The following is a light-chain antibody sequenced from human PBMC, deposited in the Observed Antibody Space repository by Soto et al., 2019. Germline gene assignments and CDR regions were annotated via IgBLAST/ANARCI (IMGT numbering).Light chain of an antibody. V-gene: IGLV1-40*01. Sequence: QSVLTQPPSVSGTLGQRVTISCTGSSSNIGAGYDVQWYQQLPGTAPKLLIHSNTNRPSGVPDRFSASKSGTSASLAISGLQSEDEGDYYCAAWDDSLNGYVVFGGGTKLTVL. J-gene: IGLJ2*01. CDR1: SSNIGAGYD. CDR2: SNT. CDR3: AAWDDSLNGYVV.